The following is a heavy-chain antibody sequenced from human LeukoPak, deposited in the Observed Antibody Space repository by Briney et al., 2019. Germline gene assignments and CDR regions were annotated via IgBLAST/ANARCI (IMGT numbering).Heavy chain of an antibody. J-gene: IGHJ4*02. V-gene: IGHV4-34*01. Sequence: KPSETLSLTCAVYGGSFSGYYWSWIRQPPGKGLEWIGEINHSGSTNYNPSLKSRVTISVDTSKNQFSLKLSSVTAADTAVYYCARVGANHYYDSSGSYYFDYWGQGTLVTVSS. CDR3: ARVGANHYYDSSGSYYFDY. CDR2: INHSGST. CDR1: GGSFSGYY. D-gene: IGHD3-22*01.